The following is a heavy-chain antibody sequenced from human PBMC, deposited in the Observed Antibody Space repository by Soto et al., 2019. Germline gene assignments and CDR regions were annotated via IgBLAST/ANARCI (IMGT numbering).Heavy chain of an antibody. D-gene: IGHD6-6*01. J-gene: IGHJ5*02. CDR2: FDPEDGET. CDR1: GYTLTELS. V-gene: IGHV1-24*01. CDR3: ATGQAARQSGHWYNWFDP. Sequence: RASVKVSCKVSGYTLTELSMHWVRQAPGKGLEWMGGFDPEDGETIYAQKFQGRVTMTEDTSTDTAYMELSSLRSEDTAVYYCATGQAARQSGHWYNWFDPWGQGTLVTVSS.